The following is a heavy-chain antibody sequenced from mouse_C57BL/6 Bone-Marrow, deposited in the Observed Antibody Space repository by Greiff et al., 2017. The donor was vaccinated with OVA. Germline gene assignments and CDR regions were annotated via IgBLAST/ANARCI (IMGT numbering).Heavy chain of an antibody. J-gene: IGHJ1*03. D-gene: IGHD1-1*01. Sequence: VQLKQSGPGMVKPSQSLSLTCTVTGYSITSGYDWHWIRHFPGNKLEWMGYISYSGSTNYNPSLKSRISITHDTSKNHFFLKLNSVTTEDTATYYCAREDYGSSYWYFDVWGTGTTVTVSS. CDR2: ISYSGST. CDR1: GYSITSGYD. CDR3: AREDYGSSYWYFDV. V-gene: IGHV3-1*01.